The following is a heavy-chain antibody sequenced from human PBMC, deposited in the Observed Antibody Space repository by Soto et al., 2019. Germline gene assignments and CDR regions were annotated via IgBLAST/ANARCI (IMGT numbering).Heavy chain of an antibody. D-gene: IGHD6-13*01. CDR1: GFTFSSYS. Sequence: GGSLSLSCAASGFTFSSYSMNWVRQAPGKGLEWVSSISSSSSYIYYADSVKGRFTISRDNAKNSLYLQMNSLRAEDTAVYYSARDPYSSSWYSGPCDYWGQGTLVTVSS. CDR3: ARDPYSSSWYSGPCDY. CDR2: ISSSSSYI. J-gene: IGHJ4*02. V-gene: IGHV3-21*01.